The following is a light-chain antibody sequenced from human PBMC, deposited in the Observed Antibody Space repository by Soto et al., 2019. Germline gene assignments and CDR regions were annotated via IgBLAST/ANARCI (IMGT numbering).Light chain of an antibody. Sequence: QSALTQPASVSGSPGQSITISCIGTSSDVGAYDLVSWYQQYPGTAPRLIIYENIRRPSGTDSRFSGSKSGNTAALTISGLRAEDESNYHCCSYAGNRIFVFGGGTKVTVL. V-gene: IGLV2-23*01. CDR2: ENI. CDR3: CSYAGNRIFV. J-gene: IGLJ2*01. CDR1: SSDVGAYDL.